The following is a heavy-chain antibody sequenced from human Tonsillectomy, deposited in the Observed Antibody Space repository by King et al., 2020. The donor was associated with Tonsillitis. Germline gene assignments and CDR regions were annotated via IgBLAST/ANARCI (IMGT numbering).Heavy chain of an antibody. V-gene: IGHV2-70*11. J-gene: IGHJ6*04. D-gene: IGHD1-26*01. Sequence: TLKESGPALVKPTQTLTLTCTFSGFSLSTSGMCVSWIRQPPGKALEWLARIDWDDDKYYSTSLKTRLTISKDTSKNQVVLTMTNNDPVDTATYYCARIRVRRCELLRTNYYYGMDVWGEGTTVTVSS. CDR3: ARIRVRRCELLRTNYYYGMDV. CDR1: GFSLSTSGMC. CDR2: IDWDDDK.